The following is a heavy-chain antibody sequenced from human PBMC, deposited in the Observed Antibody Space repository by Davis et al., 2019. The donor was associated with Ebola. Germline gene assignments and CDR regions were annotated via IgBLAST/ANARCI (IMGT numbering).Heavy chain of an antibody. CDR2: IFTGDSDT. CDR1: GNSFSSHW. V-gene: IGHV5-51*01. Sequence: GESLKISCQDSGNSFSSHWIAWVRQKPGKGLEWMGIIFTGDSDTRYSPSFRGQVTISADKSMKTAFLQWSSLKASDSGMYYCASLRRTITGMDDGFDIWGQGTMVTVSS. D-gene: IGHD2-8*02. J-gene: IGHJ3*02. CDR3: ASLRRTITGMDDGFDI.